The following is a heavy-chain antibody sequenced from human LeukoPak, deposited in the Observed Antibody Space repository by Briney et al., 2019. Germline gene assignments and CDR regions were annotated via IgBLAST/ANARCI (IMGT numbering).Heavy chain of an antibody. CDR3: ARRRASYYDSSGYSPADY. J-gene: IGHJ4*02. Sequence: GESLKISCKGSGYSFTSYWIGWVRQMPGKGLEWMGIIYPGDSDTRYSPSFQGQVTISADKSISTDYLQWSSLKASDTAMYYCARRRASYYDSSGYSPADYWGQGTLVTVSS. CDR1: GYSFTSYW. V-gene: IGHV5-51*01. D-gene: IGHD3-22*01. CDR2: IYPGDSDT.